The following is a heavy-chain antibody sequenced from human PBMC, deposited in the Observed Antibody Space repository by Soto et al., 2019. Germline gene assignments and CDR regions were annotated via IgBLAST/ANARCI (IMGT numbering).Heavy chain of an antibody. CDR3: AGLRWPLSLQIPDCV. V-gene: IGHV1-69*06. Sequence: QVQLVQSGAELKKPGSSVKVSCTASGDTFGTYAISWVRQAPGQGLEWMGAIIPVFDKPHYAQKFQGRVKIGADKSTAPAFLELSSLRSEDPAVYSCAGLRWPLSLQIPDCVWGQGTLLTVS. D-gene: IGHD2-21*01. CDR1: GDTFGTYA. CDR2: IIPVFDKP. J-gene: IGHJ4*02.